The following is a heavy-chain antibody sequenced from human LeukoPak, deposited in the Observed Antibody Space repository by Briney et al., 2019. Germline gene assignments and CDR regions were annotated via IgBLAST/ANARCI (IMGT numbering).Heavy chain of an antibody. CDR2: ISSSSSYI. J-gene: IGHJ4*02. D-gene: IGHD5-24*01. CDR1: GFTFSSYS. V-gene: IGHV3-21*01. Sequence: PGGSLRLSCAASGFTFSSYSVNWVRQAPGKGLEWVSSISSSSSYIYYADSVKGRFTISRDNAKNSLYLQMNSLRAEDTAVYYCARETLRDGYNPSWGQGTLVTVSS. CDR3: ARETLRDGYNPS.